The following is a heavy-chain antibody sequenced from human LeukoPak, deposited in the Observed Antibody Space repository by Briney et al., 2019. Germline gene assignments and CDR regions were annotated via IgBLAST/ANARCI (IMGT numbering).Heavy chain of an antibody. CDR1: GYTFTGYY. J-gene: IGHJ4*02. CDR3: ARAGSGSGSNLWEY. V-gene: IGHV1-2*02. D-gene: IGHD3-10*01. CDR2: INPDSGGT. Sequence: ASVKVSCKASGYTFTGYYVHWVRQAPGQGLEWMGWINPDSGGTNYAQKFQGRVTVTRDTSISTAYMELSRLRSDDTALYYCARAGSGSGSNLWEYWGQGTLVTVSS.